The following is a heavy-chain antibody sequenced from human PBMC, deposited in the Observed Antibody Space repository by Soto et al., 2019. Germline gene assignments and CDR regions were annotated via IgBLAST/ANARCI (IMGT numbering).Heavy chain of an antibody. V-gene: IGHV1-18*01. J-gene: IGHJ4*02. CDR2: ISAYKGNT. Sequence: QVQLVQSGAEVKKPGASVKVSCKASGYTFTSYGISWVRQAPGQGLEWMGGISAYKGNTNYAQKLQGRVTMTTDTSTSTAYMELRSLRSDDTAVYYCARGSPIGLRYFDWLHGKLYYFDYWGQGTLVTVSS. CDR3: ARGSPIGLRYFDWLHGKLYYFDY. CDR1: GYTFTSYG. D-gene: IGHD3-9*01.